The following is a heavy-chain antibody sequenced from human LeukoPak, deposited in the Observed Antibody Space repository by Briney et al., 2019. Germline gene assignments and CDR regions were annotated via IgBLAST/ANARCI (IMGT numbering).Heavy chain of an antibody. D-gene: IGHD4-17*01. CDR2: INPSGGST. Sequence: ASVKVSCKASGYTFTSYYMHWVRQAPGQGLEWMGIINPSGGSTSYAQKFQGRVTMTRDTSTSTVYMELSSLRSEDTAVHYCAREGYGDPRRFDIWGQGTMVTVSS. CDR1: GYTFTSYY. V-gene: IGHV1-46*01. CDR3: AREGYGDPRRFDI. J-gene: IGHJ3*02.